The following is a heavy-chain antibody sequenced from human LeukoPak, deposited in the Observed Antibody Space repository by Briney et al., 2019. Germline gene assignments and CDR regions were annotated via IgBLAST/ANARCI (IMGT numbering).Heavy chain of an antibody. Sequence: PGGSLRLSCAASGFTFDDYGMSWVRQAPGKGLEWVSGINWNGGSTGYADSVKGRFTISRDNAKNSLYLQMNSLRAEDTALYYCARRDSGDRYYYYYMDVWGKGTTVTVSS. D-gene: IGHD1-26*01. CDR3: ARRDSGDRYYYYYMDV. J-gene: IGHJ6*03. CDR1: GFTFDDYG. CDR2: INWNGGST. V-gene: IGHV3-20*04.